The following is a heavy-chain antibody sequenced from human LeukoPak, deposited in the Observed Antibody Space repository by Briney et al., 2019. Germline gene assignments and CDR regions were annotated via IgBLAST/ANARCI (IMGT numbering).Heavy chain of an antibody. J-gene: IGHJ3*02. CDR3: ARQGSGVRALDI. Sequence: SETLSLTCSVSGGSISSSTYYWGWIRQPPGKGLEWIGSIYYSGSVNYNPSLKTRVTISADTSKNQLSLKLTSVTAADTALYYCARQGSGVRALDIWGQGTIVIVSA. CDR1: GGSISSSTYY. D-gene: IGHD3-10*01. V-gene: IGHV4-39*01. CDR2: IYYSGSV.